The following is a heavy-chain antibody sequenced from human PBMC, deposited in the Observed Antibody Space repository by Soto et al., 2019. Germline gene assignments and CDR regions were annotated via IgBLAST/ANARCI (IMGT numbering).Heavy chain of an antibody. Sequence: PSETLSLTCAVYGGSFSGYYWGWIRQPPGKGLEWIGEINHSGSTNYNPSLKSRVTISVDTSKNQFSLKLSSVTAADTAVYYCARVRIAARQGYYYGMDVWGQGTTVTVSS. CDR2: INHSGST. CDR3: ARVRIAARQGYYYGMDV. V-gene: IGHV4-34*01. CDR1: GGSFSGYY. J-gene: IGHJ6*02. D-gene: IGHD6-6*01.